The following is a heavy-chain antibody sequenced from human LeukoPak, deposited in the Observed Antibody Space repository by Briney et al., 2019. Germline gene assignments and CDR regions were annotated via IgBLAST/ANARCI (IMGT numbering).Heavy chain of an antibody. CDR3: ANTLPYTPEGPFDY. CDR1: GFTFSSYA. J-gene: IGHJ4*02. Sequence: GGSLRLSCAASGFTFSSYAMSWVRQTPGKGLEWVAFIWYDGSNKYYADSVKGRFTISRGNSKNTLYPQMNSLRADDTAVYYCANTLPYTPEGPFDYWGQGTLVTVPS. V-gene: IGHV3-30*02. CDR2: IWYDGSNK. D-gene: IGHD2-2*02.